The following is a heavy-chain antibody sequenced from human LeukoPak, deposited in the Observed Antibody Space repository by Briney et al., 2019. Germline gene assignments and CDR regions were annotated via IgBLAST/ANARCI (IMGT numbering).Heavy chain of an antibody. J-gene: IGHJ4*02. CDR2: FDPEDGET. Sequence: ASVKVSCKVSGYTLTELSMHWVRQAPGKGLEWMGGFDPEDGETIYAQKFQGRVTMTEDTSTDTAYMELSSLRSEDTAVYYCATDSQRGATTGTFDYWGQGTLVTVSS. CDR3: ATDSQRGATTGTFDY. D-gene: IGHD1-26*01. V-gene: IGHV1-24*01. CDR1: GYTLTELS.